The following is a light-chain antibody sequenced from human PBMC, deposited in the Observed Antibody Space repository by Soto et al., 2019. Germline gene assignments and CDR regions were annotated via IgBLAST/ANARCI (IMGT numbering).Light chain of an antibody. Sequence: QSALTQPRSVSGSPGQSVTISCTGTDVNSYNYVSWYQQYPGKAPKLMIYEVNNRPSGVSYRFSGSKSGNTASLTISGLQAEDEADYYCSSYTDRSTNTWVFGGGTKLTVL. CDR1: DVNSYNY. J-gene: IGLJ3*02. CDR3: SSYTDRSTNTWV. V-gene: IGLV2-14*01. CDR2: EVN.